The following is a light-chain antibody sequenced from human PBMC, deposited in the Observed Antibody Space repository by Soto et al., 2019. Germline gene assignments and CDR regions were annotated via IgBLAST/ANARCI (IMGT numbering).Light chain of an antibody. CDR2: DDF. V-gene: IGLV1-40*01. CDR1: GSNIGAGYD. J-gene: IGLJ2*01. CDR3: QSYDGSLSGSI. Sequence: QSVLTQPPSVSGAPGQRVTISCTGSGSNIGAGYDVHWYQQVPGTAPKLLIYDDFKRPSGVPDRFSGSKSGTSASLAITGLQPEDEADYYCQSYDGSLSGSIFGGGPKLTVL.